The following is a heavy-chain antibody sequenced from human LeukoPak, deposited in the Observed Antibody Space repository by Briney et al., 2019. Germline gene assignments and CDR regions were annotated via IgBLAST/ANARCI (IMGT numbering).Heavy chain of an antibody. CDR3: ARGPKRWSGYYLDY. CDR1: GYTFTGYY. V-gene: IGHV1-2*02. CDR2: INPNSGGT. D-gene: IGHD3-3*01. J-gene: IGHJ4*02. Sequence: ASVKVSCKASGYTFTGYYMHWVRQAPGQGLEWMGWINPNSGGTNYAQRFQGRVTMTRDTSISTAYMELSRLRSDDTAVYYCARGPKRWSGYYLDYWGQGTLVTVSS.